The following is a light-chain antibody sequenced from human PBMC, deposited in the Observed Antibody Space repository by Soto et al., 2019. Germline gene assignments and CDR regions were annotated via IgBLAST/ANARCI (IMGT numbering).Light chain of an antibody. Sequence: QAVVTQPASVSGSPGQSITIACTGTSSDVGGYNYVSWFQQHPGKAPKLMISEVSNRPSGVSNRFSASKSGNTASLTISGLQSEDEATYYCSSYSSSSTLVFGTGTKVTVL. V-gene: IGLV2-14*01. CDR1: SSDVGGYNY. CDR2: EVS. J-gene: IGLJ1*01. CDR3: SSYSSSSTLV.